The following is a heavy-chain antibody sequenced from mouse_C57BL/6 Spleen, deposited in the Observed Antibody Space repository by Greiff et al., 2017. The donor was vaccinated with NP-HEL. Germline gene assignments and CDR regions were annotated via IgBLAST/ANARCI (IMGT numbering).Heavy chain of an antibody. J-gene: IGHJ3*01. CDR3: ARNGYDVRDWFAY. Sequence: QVQLQQPGAELVRPGSSVKLSCKASGYTFTSYWMPWVKQRPIQGLEWIGNIDPSDSETHYNQKFKDKATFTVDKAASTAYMQLSSLTSEDSAVYYCARNGYDVRDWFAYWGQGTLVTVSA. V-gene: IGHV1-52*01. D-gene: IGHD2-2*01. CDR2: IDPSDSET. CDR1: GYTFTSYW.